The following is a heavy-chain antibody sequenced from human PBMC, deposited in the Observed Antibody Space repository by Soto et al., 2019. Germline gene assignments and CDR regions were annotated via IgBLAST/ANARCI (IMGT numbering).Heavy chain of an antibody. D-gene: IGHD4-17*01. V-gene: IGHV3-21*01. CDR2: ISSSSSYI. CDR3: ARTVTTRKSHRAFDI. J-gene: IGHJ3*02. CDR1: GFTFSSYS. Sequence: EVQLVESGGGLVKPGGSPRLSCAASGFTFSSYSMNWVRQAPGKGLEWVSSISSSSSYIYYADSVKGRFTISRDNAKNSLYLQMNSLRAEDTAVYYCARTVTTRKSHRAFDIWGQGTMVTVSS.